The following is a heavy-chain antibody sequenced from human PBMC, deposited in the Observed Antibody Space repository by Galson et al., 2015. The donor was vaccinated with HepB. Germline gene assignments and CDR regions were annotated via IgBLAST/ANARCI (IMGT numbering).Heavy chain of an antibody. Sequence: SVKVSCKASGYTLTSYYMHWVRQAPGQGLECMGIINPSSGTTTYAQKFQGRVTMTRDTSTSTVYMELNSLTSEDTAVYYCASAVGLGNYYYYVMGVWGQGTTVTVSS. CDR2: INPSSGTT. CDR1: GYTLTSYY. V-gene: IGHV1-46*01. D-gene: IGHD7-27*01. CDR3: ASAVGLGNYYYYVMGV. J-gene: IGHJ6*02.